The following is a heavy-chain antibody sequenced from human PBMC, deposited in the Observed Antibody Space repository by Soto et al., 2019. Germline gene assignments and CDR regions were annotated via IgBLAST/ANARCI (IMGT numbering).Heavy chain of an antibody. Sequence: QLQLQESGSGLVKPSQTLSLTCAVSGGSISSGGYSWSWIRQPPGKGMEWIGYIYPGGSTYYNPSLKSRVTISVDRSKNRCALKLGSVTAADPAVYYCARAGLAVSMDVWGQGTTVTVSS. CDR2: IYPGGST. CDR1: GGSISSGGYS. J-gene: IGHJ6*02. CDR3: ARAGLAVSMDV. D-gene: IGHD3-9*01. V-gene: IGHV4-30-2*01.